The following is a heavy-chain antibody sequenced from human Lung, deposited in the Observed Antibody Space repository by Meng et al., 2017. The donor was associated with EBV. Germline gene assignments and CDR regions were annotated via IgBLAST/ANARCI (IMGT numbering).Heavy chain of an antibody. CDR3: AKEERSTVTPFDY. CDR2: ISGNGESA. Sequence: VRLGEAGGGLLQPGGSLRLSCAASGFTFDDYAMSWVRQAPGKGLEWVSSISGNGESAYYVDSVRGRFTISRDNSKHTLYLDMNTLRAEDTAIYYCAKEERSTVTPFDYWGQGTLVTVSS. V-gene: IGHV3-23*04. CDR1: GFTFDDYA. D-gene: IGHD4-17*01. J-gene: IGHJ4*02.